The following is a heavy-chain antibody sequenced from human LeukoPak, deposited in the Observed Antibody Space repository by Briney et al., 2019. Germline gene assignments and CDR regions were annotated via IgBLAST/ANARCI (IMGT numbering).Heavy chain of an antibody. V-gene: IGHV3-48*03. J-gene: IGHJ3*02. CDR3: ATSYSGRLTGIGAFDI. Sequence: GGSLRVSCAASGFTFSSYEMNWVRQAPGKGLEWVSYISSSGSTIYYADSVKGRFTISRDNAKNSLYLQMNSLRAEDTAVYYCATSYSGRLTGIGAFDIWGQGTMVTVSS. CDR2: ISSSGSTI. CDR1: GFTFSSYE. D-gene: IGHD1-26*01.